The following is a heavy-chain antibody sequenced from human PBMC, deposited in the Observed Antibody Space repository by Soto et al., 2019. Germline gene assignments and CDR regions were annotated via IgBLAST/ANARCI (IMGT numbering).Heavy chain of an antibody. CDR1: SGSISSSNW. V-gene: IGHV4-4*02. D-gene: IGHD5-12*01. CDR2: IYHSGST. Sequence: QVQLQESGPGLVKPSGTLSLTCAVSSGSISSSNWWSWVRQPPGKGLEWIGGIYHSGSTNYNPSLKSRDTISVDKSKNQFSLKLSSVAAADTAVYYCARDLFPRGYSGYDRYYYYMDVWGKGTTVTVSS. J-gene: IGHJ6*03. CDR3: ARDLFPRGYSGYDRYYYYMDV.